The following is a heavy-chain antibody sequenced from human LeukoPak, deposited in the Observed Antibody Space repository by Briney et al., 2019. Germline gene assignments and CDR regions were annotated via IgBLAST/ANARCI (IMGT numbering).Heavy chain of an antibody. J-gene: IGHJ4*02. CDR3: AKDSQRDSSSWYSHFDY. CDR2: ISGSGGST. Sequence: GGSLRLSCAASGFTFNSYAMTWVRQAPGKGLEWVSAISGSGGSTYYADSVKGRFTISRDNSKNSLYLRMNNLRTEDTALYYCAKDSQRDSSSWYSHFDYWGQGTLVTVSS. V-gene: IGHV3-23*01. CDR1: GFTFNSYA. D-gene: IGHD6-13*01.